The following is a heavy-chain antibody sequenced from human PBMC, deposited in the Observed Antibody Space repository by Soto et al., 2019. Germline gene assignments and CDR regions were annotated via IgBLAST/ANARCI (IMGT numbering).Heavy chain of an antibody. CDR2: ISPFNGNT. CDR3: ARDQSFDRTYYYGIDV. J-gene: IGHJ6*02. V-gene: IGHV1-18*01. CDR1: GYPFTHYG. Sequence: QVQLVQSGAEVKMPGASVRVSCKSSGYPFTHYGITWIRQAPGQGLEWMGWISPFNGNTNYGQTVQGRVTLTTETSTSTVYMELRSLRSDVTAVYYCARDQSFDRTYYYGIDVWGQGTTVTVSS.